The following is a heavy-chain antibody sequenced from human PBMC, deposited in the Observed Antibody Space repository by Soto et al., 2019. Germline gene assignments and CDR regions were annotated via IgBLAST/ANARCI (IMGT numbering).Heavy chain of an antibody. Sequence: QVQLVESGGGVVQPGRSLRLSCAASGFTFSDYGMHWVRQAPGKGLEWVAVIWYDGSNKYYADSVKGRFTISRDDSKNSLYLQMNSLRAEDKAVYYCARAVGDCSGGSCYVDFWGHGTLVTVSS. CDR3: ARAVGDCSGGSCYVDF. D-gene: IGHD2-15*01. CDR2: IWYDGSNK. J-gene: IGHJ4*01. V-gene: IGHV3-33*01. CDR1: GFTFSDYG.